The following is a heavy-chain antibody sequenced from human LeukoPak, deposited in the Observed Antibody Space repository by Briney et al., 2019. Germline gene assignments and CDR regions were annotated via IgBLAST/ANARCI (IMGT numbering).Heavy chain of an antibody. CDR2: IYYSGST. J-gene: IGHJ5*02. Sequence: PSETLSLTCTVSGGSISSYYWSWIRQPPGKGLEWIGYIYYSGSTNYNPSLKSRVTISVDTSKNQFSLKLSSVTAADTAVYYCARHGSGSYYNDKDWLDPWGQGTLVTVSS. CDR3: ARHGSGSYYNDKDWLDP. D-gene: IGHD3-10*01. V-gene: IGHV4-59*08. CDR1: GGSISSYY.